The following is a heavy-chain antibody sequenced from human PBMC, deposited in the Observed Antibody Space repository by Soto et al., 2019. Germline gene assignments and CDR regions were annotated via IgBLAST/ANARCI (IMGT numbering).Heavy chain of an antibody. J-gene: IGHJ4*02. V-gene: IGHV3-72*01. CDR2: SRNKANSYTT. Sequence: EVQLVESGGGLVQPGGSLRLSCAASGFTFSDHYVDWVRQAPGKGLEWVGRSRNKANSYTTEYAASVKGRFTISRNDSENSLYLQMNSLKTEDAAVFYCTRAQPATLVDYWGQGTLVTVSS. CDR3: TRAQPATLVDY. CDR1: GFTFSDHY. D-gene: IGHD6-25*01.